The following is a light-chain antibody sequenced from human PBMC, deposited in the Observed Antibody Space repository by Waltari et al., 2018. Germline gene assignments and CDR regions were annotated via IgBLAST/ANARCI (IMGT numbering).Light chain of an antibody. CDR3: QTGGHGTWV. CDR2: VNSDGSH. CDR1: SGHSSNV. J-gene: IGLJ3*02. V-gene: IGLV4-69*01. Sequence: QLVLTQSPSASASLGASVKLTCTLSSGHSSNVIAWLQQQPEKGPRYLMKVNSDGSHNKGDEIPGRFSGSSSGAERYLTISSLQSEEEVDYYCQTGGHGTWVFGGGTKLTVL.